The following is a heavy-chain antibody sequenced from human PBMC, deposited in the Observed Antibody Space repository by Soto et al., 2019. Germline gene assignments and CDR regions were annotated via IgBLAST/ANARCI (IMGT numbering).Heavy chain of an antibody. CDR1: GFTFDDYT. Sequence: PVGSLRLSCAASGFTFDDYTMHWVRQAPGKGLEWVSLISWDGGSTYYADSVKGRFTISRDNSKNSLYLQMNSLRTEDTALYYCAKDISPRHGTTYYYYGMDVWGQGTTVTVSS. CDR3: AKDISPRHGTTYYYYGMDV. CDR2: ISWDGGST. V-gene: IGHV3-43*01. D-gene: IGHD1-1*01. J-gene: IGHJ6*02.